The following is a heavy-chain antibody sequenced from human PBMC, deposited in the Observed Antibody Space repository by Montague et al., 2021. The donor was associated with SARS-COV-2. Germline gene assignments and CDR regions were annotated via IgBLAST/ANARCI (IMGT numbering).Heavy chain of an antibody. D-gene: IGHD3-9*01. V-gene: IGHV4-61*02. CDR1: GGSISSSSYY. J-gene: IGHJ4*01. CDR2: IYNSGST. Sequence: TLSLTCTVSGGSISSSSYYWHWIRQPAGKGLEWIGRIYNSGSTNYNPSLKSRVAISVDTSKNQFSLKLSSVTAADTAVYYCARESLHLTGYYNDYFDYWGQGTLVTVSS. CDR3: ARESLHLTGYYNDYFDY.